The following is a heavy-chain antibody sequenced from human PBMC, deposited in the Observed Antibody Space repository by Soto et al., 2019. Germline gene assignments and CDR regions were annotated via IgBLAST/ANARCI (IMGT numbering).Heavy chain of an antibody. V-gene: IGHV1-2*02. D-gene: IGHD2-8*01. CDR2: INPTSGGT. CDR3: ARDTIRPAKAIHAGR. Sequence: VEMVQSGAEVKKPGASVKVSCKASGYTFTDYVIHWVRQAPGQGLERMGWINPTSGGTNYAQKFRGRVTMTRDTAITTVYMDPSRLRSDDTASYYCARDTIRPAKAIHAGRWCQGTLFTVSS. CDR1: GYTFTDYV. J-gene: IGHJ4*02.